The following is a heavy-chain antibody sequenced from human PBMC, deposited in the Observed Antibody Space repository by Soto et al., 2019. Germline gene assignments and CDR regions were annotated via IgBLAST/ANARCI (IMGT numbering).Heavy chain of an antibody. J-gene: IGHJ4*02. CDR3: ARRGPRHTSPYCGGDCYSRGYFDY. CDR1: GGSFSGYY. Sequence: SETLSLTCAVYGGSFSGYYWSWIRQPPGKGLEWLGDINHSGSTNYNPSLKSRVTISVDTSKIQFSLKLSAVSAADTAVYYCARRGPRHTSPYCGGDCYSRGYFDYWGQGTLVTVSS. V-gene: IGHV4-34*01. CDR2: INHSGST. D-gene: IGHD2-21*02.